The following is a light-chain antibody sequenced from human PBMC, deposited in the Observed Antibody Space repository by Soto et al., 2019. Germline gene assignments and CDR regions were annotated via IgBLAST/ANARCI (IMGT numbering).Light chain of an antibody. CDR3: HQYGSSPRT. CDR1: QSFNSIY. J-gene: IGKJ5*01. Sequence: EIVLTQSPGTLSLSPGERATLSCRASQSFNSIYLAWYQQKPGQAPRLLIYGASSRATGIPDRFSGSGSGTDFTLTISRLEPEDFAVYYCHQYGSSPRTFGQGTRLEIK. V-gene: IGKV3-20*01. CDR2: GAS.